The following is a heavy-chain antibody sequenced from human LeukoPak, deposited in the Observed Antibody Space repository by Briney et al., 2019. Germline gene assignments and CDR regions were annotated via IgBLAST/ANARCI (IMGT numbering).Heavy chain of an antibody. CDR2: MNPSGGST. J-gene: IGHJ5*02. Sequence: ASVKVSCKASGYTFTSYYMHWVRQAPGQGLEWMGIMNPSGGSTSYAQKFQGRVTMTRDTSTSTVYMELSSLRSEDTAVYYCARARRGEQYSSGWYPFLLPDNWFDPWGQGTLVTVSS. V-gene: IGHV1-46*01. CDR3: ARARRGEQYSSGWYPFLLPDNWFDP. CDR1: GYTFTSYY. D-gene: IGHD6-19*01.